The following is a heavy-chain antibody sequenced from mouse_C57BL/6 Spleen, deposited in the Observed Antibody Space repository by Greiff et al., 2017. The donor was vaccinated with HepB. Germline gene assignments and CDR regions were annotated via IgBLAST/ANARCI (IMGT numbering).Heavy chain of an antibody. J-gene: IGHJ1*03. V-gene: IGHV5-4*03. CDR2: ISDGGSYT. D-gene: IGHD1-1*01. CDR1: GFTFSSYA. CDR3: ARAPYYYGYWYFDV. Sequence: EVKLMESGGGLVKPGGSLKLSCAASGFTFSSYAMSWVRQTPEKRLEWVATISDGGSYTYYPDNVKGRFTISRDNAKNNLYLQMSHLKSEDTAMYYCARAPYYYGYWYFDVWGTGTTVTVSS.